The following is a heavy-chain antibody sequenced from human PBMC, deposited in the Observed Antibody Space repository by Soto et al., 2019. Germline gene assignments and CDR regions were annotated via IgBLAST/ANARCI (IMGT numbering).Heavy chain of an antibody. J-gene: IGHJ5*02. V-gene: IGHV1-46*01. CDR3: ARGAAVAGGHNCLDP. CDR1: GYTFINYY. D-gene: IGHD6-19*01. CDR2: INPSGGGT. Sequence: QEQLVQSGAEVKKPGASLRVSCKASGYTFINYYIHWVRQAPGQGLVWMGIINPSGGGTTYAQKFQGRVTMTRDTSTSTVYMQLSSLRSEDTAVYYCARGAAVAGGHNCLDPWGQGTLVTVSS.